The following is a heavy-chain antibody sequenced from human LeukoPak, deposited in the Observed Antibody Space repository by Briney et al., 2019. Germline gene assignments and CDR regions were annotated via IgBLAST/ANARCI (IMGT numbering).Heavy chain of an antibody. D-gene: IGHD3-10*01. CDR1: GGTFSSYA. CDR3: ARARYGSGSYPAGPDY. V-gene: IGHV1-69*04. J-gene: IGHJ4*02. CDR2: IIPILGIA. Sequence: SVKVSCKASGGTFSSYAISWVRQAPGQGLEWMGRIIPILGIANYAQKFQGRVTITADKSTSTAYMELSSLRSEDTAVYYCARARYGSGSYPAGPDYWGQGTLVTVSS.